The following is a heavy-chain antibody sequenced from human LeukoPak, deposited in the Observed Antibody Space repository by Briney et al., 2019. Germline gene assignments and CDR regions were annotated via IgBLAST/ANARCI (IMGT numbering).Heavy chain of an antibody. CDR2: ISLDGSTE. CDR1: GFTFSGYG. V-gene: IGHV3-30*19. CDR3: MRDYMGWFDP. D-gene: IGHD3-10*01. Sequence: GGSLRLSCAASGFTFSGYGMHWVRQAPGKGLEWVSIISLDGSTEFYADSVKGRFTISRDTASNTMHLEMNNLRIEDTAVYYCMRDYMGWFDPWGQGSLVTVSS. J-gene: IGHJ5*02.